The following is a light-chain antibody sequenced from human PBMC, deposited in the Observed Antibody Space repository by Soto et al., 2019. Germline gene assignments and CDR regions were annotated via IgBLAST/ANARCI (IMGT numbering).Light chain of an antibody. V-gene: IGKV1-39*01. CDR2: SAS. Sequence: DIQMTQSPSSLSASVGDRVTITCRASESIARHLNWYQQKPGKAPKLLNYSASSLQNGVPSRFRAGGSGTDFTLTINNLQPKDFSTYFCKHNYTALSITIGQGIRLEIK. J-gene: IGKJ5*01. CDR3: KHNYTALSIT. CDR1: ESIARH.